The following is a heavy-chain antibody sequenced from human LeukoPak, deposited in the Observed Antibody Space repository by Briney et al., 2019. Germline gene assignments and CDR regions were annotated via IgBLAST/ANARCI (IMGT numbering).Heavy chain of an antibody. CDR3: ATESHYYDSSGYYTRYFDL. Sequence: ASVKVSCKVSGYTLTELSMHWVRQAPGKGLEWMGGFDPEDGGTIYAQKFQGRVTMTEDTSTDTAYMELSSLRSEDTAVYYCATESHYYDSSGYYTRYFDLWGRGTLVTVSS. V-gene: IGHV1-24*01. CDR1: GYTLTELS. CDR2: FDPEDGGT. D-gene: IGHD3-22*01. J-gene: IGHJ2*01.